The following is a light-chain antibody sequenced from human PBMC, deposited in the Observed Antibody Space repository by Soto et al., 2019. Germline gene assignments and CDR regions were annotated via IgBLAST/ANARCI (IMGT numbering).Light chain of an antibody. CDR3: QQSKT. CDR2: AAS. CDR1: QTISAY. Sequence: DIQMTQSPSSLSASVGDRVTITCRASQTISAYLNWYQQKPGKASKLLIYAASSLQSGVPSRFSGSGSGTDFTLTISSLQPEDFATYYCQQSKTFGQGTKVEIK. V-gene: IGKV1-39*01. J-gene: IGKJ1*01.